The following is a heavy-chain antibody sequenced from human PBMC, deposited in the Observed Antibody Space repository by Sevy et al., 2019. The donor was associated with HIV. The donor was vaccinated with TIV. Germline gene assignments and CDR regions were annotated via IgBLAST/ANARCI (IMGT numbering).Heavy chain of an antibody. CDR3: ARGGGIYYDSRGFHPQYYFDS. CDR2: VYESGNS. Sequence: SETLSLTCAVSGGSINSFFWSWIRQSPGKGLEWIGYVYESGNSEYNPSLRSRVTISVDTSKKQFSLKLSSVTAADTAVYYCARGGGIYYDSRGFHPQYYFDSWGQGTLVTVSS. J-gene: IGHJ4*02. D-gene: IGHD3-22*01. CDR1: GGSINSFF. V-gene: IGHV4-59*01.